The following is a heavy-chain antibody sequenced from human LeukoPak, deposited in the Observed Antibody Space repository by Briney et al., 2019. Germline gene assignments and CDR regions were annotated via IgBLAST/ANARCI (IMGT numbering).Heavy chain of an antibody. CDR2: ISSTSTTI. J-gene: IGHJ4*02. Sequence: PGGSLRLSCAASGFTFSNFGMNWVRQAPGKGLEWVSYISSTSTTIYYADSVKGRFTISRDNAKNSLYLQMNSLRAEDTAVYYCARDRNVNYFDYWCQGTLVTVSS. CDR1: GFTFSNFG. V-gene: IGHV3-48*01. D-gene: IGHD1-14*01. CDR3: ARDRNVNYFDY.